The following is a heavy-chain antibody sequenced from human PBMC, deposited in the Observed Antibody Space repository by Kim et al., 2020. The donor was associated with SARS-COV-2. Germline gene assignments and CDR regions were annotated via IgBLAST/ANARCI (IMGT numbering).Heavy chain of an antibody. V-gene: IGHV4-39*01. J-gene: IGHJ4*02. Sequence: SETLSLTCTVSGGSISSSSYYWGWIRQPPGKGLEWIGSIYYSGSTYFNPSLKSRVTISVDTSKNQFSLKLSSVTAADTAVYYCARRARGTMVRGVLDYWSQGTLVTVSS. CDR2: IYYSGST. D-gene: IGHD3-10*01. CDR3: ARRARGTMVRGVLDY. CDR1: GGSISSSSYY.